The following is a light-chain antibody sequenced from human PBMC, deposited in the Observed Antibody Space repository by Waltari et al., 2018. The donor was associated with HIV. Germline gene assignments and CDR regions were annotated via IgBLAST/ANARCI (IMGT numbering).Light chain of an antibody. J-gene: IGLJ1*01. CDR1: SSDVGGYKY. V-gene: IGLV2-11*01. CDR2: DVS. Sequence: QSALTQPRSVSGSPGQSVTISCTGSSSDVGGYKYVSWYEQHPGKAPKLMIYDVSKRPSGVPDRFSGSKSGNTASLTISGLQAEDEADYYCCSYAGSYSYVFGT. CDR3: CSYAGSYSYV.